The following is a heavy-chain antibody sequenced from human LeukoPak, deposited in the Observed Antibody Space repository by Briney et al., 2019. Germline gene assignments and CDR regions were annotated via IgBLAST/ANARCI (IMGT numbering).Heavy chain of an antibody. J-gene: IGHJ5*02. CDR3: ARGPASGSNFAWIDP. Sequence: PSESLSLTCAVYGGSLSNYYLSWVRQPPGKGLEWLGEINHSGSTNYNPSLKSRVTISVDMSKNQFSLELTSAIAADKAVFYCARGPASGSNFAWIDPWGQGTLVTVSS. V-gene: IGHV4-34*01. CDR1: GGSLSNYY. D-gene: IGHD3-10*01. CDR2: INHSGST.